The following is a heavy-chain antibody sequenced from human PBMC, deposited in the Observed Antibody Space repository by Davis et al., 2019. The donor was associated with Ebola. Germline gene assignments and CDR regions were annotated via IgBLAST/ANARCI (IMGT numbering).Heavy chain of an antibody. V-gene: IGHV1-46*01. CDR2: INPSGGST. CDR1: GYTFTSYY. J-gene: IGHJ4*02. D-gene: IGHD4-17*01. CDR3: AREVGDYGDYGGYYFDY. Sequence: ASVKVSCKASGYTFTSYYMHWVRQAPGQGLEWMGIINPSGGSTSYAQKFQGRVTMTRDTSTSTVYMELSSLRSEDTAVYYCAREVGDYGDYGGYYFDYWGQGTLVTVSS.